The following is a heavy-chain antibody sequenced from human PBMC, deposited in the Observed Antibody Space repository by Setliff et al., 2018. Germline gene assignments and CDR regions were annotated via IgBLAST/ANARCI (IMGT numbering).Heavy chain of an antibody. CDR3: TRDPPGSGWSFDY. CDR2: IWADPNSNTK. J-gene: IGHJ4*02. D-gene: IGHD6-19*01. V-gene: IGHV3-33*01. CDR1: GFTFNTHA. Sequence: PGGSLRLSCAASGFTFNTHAMHWVRQAPGKGLEWVAMIWADPNSNTKYYADSVKGRFSVSRDNSRNTVFLQMTGLRAEDTALYYCTRDPPGSGWSFDYWDQGALVTVSS.